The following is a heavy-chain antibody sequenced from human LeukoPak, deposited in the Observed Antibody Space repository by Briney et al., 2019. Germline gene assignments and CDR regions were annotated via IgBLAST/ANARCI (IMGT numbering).Heavy chain of an antibody. Sequence: GGSLRLSCAASGFTFSSYAMSWVRQAPGKGLEWVSAISGSGGSTYYADSVKGRFTISRDNSKNTLYLQMSSLRAEDTTVYYCARDRYSYGYYFDYWGQGTLVTVSS. CDR3: ARDRYSYGYYFDY. D-gene: IGHD5-18*01. V-gene: IGHV3-23*01. CDR2: ISGSGGST. CDR1: GFTFSSYA. J-gene: IGHJ4*02.